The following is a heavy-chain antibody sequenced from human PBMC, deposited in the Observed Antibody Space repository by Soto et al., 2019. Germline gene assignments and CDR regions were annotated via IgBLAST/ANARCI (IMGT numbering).Heavy chain of an antibody. J-gene: IGHJ6*03. V-gene: IGHV1-18*01. Sequence: EASVKVSCKASGYTFTSYGISWVRQAPGQGLEWMGWISAYNGNTNYAQKLQGRVTMTTDTSTSTAYMELRSLRSDDTAVYYCARMEAYYDFWSGYLRYYYMDVWGKGTTVTVSS. CDR2: ISAYNGNT. CDR1: GYTFTSYG. CDR3: ARMEAYYDFWSGYLRYYYMDV. D-gene: IGHD3-3*01.